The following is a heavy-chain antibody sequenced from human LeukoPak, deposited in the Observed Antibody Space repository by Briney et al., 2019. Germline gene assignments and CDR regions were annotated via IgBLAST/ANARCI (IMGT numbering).Heavy chain of an antibody. D-gene: IGHD6-13*01. CDR2: INTNTGNP. CDR1: GYTFTSYA. Sequence: GASVKVSCKASGYTFTSYAMNWVRQAPGQGLEWMGWINTNTGNPTYAQGFTGRFVFSLDTSVSTAYLQISSLKAEDTAVYYCAREADGIAVANFDYWGQGTLVTVSS. V-gene: IGHV7-4-1*02. CDR3: AREADGIAVANFDY. J-gene: IGHJ4*02.